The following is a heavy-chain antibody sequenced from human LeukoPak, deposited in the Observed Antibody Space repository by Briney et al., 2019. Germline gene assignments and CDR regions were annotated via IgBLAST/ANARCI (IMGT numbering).Heavy chain of an antibody. D-gene: IGHD3-10*01. CDR1: GFTFTTYS. J-gene: IGHJ6*03. CDR3: ARGWGRGGSGSYDPTSYYYMDV. V-gene: IGHV3-21*01. Sequence: PGGSLRHSCEASGFTFTTYSMTWVRQAPGKGLEWVSIIISGSSAIFSADALKGRFTISRDDAKNLLYLEMNSLRAEDTAVYYCARGWGRGGSGSYDPTSYYYMDVWDKGTTVTVSS. CDR2: IISGSSAI.